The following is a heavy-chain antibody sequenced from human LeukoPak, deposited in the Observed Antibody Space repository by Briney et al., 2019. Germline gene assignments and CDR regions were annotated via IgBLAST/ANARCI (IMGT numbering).Heavy chain of an antibody. J-gene: IGHJ5*02. CDR3: ARDQMCLFHTLFDP. Sequence: ASVKVSCKASGYTFTGYYMHWVRQAPGQGLEWMGWINPNSGGTNYAQKFQGRVTMTRDTSISTAYMELSRLKSDDTAVYYCARDQMCLFHTLFDPWGQGTLVTVSS. CDR1: GYTFTGYY. V-gene: IGHV1-2*02. D-gene: IGHD5/OR15-5a*01. CDR2: INPNSGGT.